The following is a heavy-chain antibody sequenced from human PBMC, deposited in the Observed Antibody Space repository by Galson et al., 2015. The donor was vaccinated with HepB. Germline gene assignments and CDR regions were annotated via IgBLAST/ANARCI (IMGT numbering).Heavy chain of an antibody. CDR2: TYYRSKWYN. CDR3: AREGFYCGGDCSEGWAFDY. V-gene: IGHV6-1*01. J-gene: IGHJ4*02. D-gene: IGHD2-21*01. Sequence: CAISGDSVSSNSAAWNWIRQSPSRGLEWLGRTYYRSKWYNDYAVSVKSRITINPDTSKNQFSLQLNSVTPEDTAVYYCAREGFYCGGDCSEGWAFDYWGQGTLVTVSS. CDR1: GDSVSSNSAA.